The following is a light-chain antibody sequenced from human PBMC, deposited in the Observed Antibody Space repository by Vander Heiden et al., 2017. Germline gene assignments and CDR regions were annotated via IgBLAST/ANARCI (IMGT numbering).Light chain of an antibody. V-gene: IGKV1-27*01. CDR1: QGISNH. CDR2: SAS. J-gene: IGKJ1*01. Sequence: DIQMTQSPSSLSPSVGDRVTITCRASQGISNHLAWYQQKPGKDPKLLIYSASTLQSGVPSRFSGSGSGTDFTLTIGSLQPEDVATYYCQNYNTAPWTFGQGTKVEMK. CDR3: QNYNTAPWT.